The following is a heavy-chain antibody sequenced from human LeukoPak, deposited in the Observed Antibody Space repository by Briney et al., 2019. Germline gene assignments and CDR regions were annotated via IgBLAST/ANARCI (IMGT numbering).Heavy chain of an antibody. D-gene: IGHD4-17*01. J-gene: IGHJ4*02. CDR3: ARDLAYGDYGGY. CDR1: GGSISSYY. CDR2: IYYSGST. Sequence: SETLSLTCTVSGGSISSYYWSWIRHPPGKGLEWIGYIYYSGSTNYNPSLKSRVTISVDTSKNQFSLKLSSVTAADTAVYYCARDLAYGDYGGYWGQGTLVTVSS. V-gene: IGHV4-59*12.